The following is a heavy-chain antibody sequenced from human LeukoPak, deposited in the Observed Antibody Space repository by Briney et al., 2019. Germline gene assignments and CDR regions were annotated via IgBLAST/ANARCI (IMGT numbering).Heavy chain of an antibody. V-gene: IGHV3-74*01. CDR1: GFTFSTYW. J-gene: IGHJ4*02. Sequence: GGSPRLSCAASGFTFSTYWMHWVRQAPGKGLVWVSRINSAGSSTSYADSVKGRFTISRDNAKNTLYLQMNSLRVEDTALYYCARGGYFDYWGQGTLVTVSS. CDR3: ARGGYFDY. CDR2: INSAGSST.